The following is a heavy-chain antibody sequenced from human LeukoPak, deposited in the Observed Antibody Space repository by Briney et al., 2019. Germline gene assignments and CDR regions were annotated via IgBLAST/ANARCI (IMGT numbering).Heavy chain of an antibody. V-gene: IGHV4-30-2*01. J-gene: IGHJ5*02. CDR2: IYHSGST. D-gene: IGHD3-3*01. Sequence: SETLSLTCTVSGGSISSGDYYWSWIRQPPGKGLEWIGYIYHSGSTYYNPSLKSRVTISVDRSKNQFSLKLSSVTAADTAVYYCARDHKRSGYDFWSGYYNCNWFDPWGQGTLVTVSS. CDR1: GGSISSGDYY. CDR3: ARDHKRSGYDFWSGYYNCNWFDP.